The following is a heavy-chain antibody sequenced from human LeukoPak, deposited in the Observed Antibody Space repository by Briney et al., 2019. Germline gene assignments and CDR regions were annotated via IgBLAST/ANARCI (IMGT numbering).Heavy chain of an antibody. CDR1: GGSISSSSYY. J-gene: IGHJ4*02. V-gene: IGHV4-39*07. CDR2: IYYSGST. Sequence: PSETLSLTCTVSGGSISSSSYYWGWIRQPLGKGLEWIGSIYYSGSTYYNPSLKSRVTISVDTSKNQFSLKLSSVTAADTAVYYCARDILHDSSGYPRGHFDYWGQGTLVTVSS. CDR3: ARDILHDSSGYPRGHFDY. D-gene: IGHD3-22*01.